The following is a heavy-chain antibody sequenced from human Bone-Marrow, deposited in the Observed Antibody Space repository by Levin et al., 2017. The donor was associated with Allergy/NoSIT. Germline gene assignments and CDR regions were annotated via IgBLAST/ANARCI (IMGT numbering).Heavy chain of an antibody. J-gene: IGHJ4*02. CDR1: GFTFSSYG. CDR3: AKDHWRYCSGGSCYHDY. D-gene: IGHD2-15*01. V-gene: IGHV3-30*18. CDR2: ISYDGSNK. Sequence: GGSLRLSCAASGFTFSSYGMHWVRQAPGKGLEWVAVISYDGSNKYYADSVKGRFTISRDNSKNTLYLQMNSLRAEDTAVYYCAKDHWRYCSGGSCYHDYWGQGTLVTVSS.